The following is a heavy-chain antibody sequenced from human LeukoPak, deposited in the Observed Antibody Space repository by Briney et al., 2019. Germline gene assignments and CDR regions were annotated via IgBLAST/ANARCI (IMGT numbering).Heavy chain of an antibody. CDR3: ARARGMDV. Sequence: GESLKISCKGSGYSFTSSWIGWVRQMPGKGLEWVANIQQDGSEKYYVDSVKGRFAISRDNAKNSFYLQMNSLRAEDTAVYYCARARGMDVWGQGTTVTVSS. V-gene: IGHV3-7*04. CDR2: IQQDGSEK. CDR1: GYSFTSSW. J-gene: IGHJ6*02.